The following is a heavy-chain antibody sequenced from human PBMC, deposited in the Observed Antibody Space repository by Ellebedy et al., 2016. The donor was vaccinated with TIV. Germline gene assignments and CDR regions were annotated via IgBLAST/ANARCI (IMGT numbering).Heavy chain of an antibody. Sequence: GESLKISCVASGFSVRASYMYWVRQAPGKGLEWVSLLYSGDSPSYADSVKGRFTISRDDSGDTLYLQMHSLRAEDTPIYYCARTDCSGRSCYSFFQYWGQGTPVTVSS. V-gene: IGHV3-53*01. CDR2: LYSGDSP. J-gene: IGHJ1*01. CDR1: GFSVRASY. CDR3: ARTDCSGRSCYSFFQY. D-gene: IGHD2-15*01.